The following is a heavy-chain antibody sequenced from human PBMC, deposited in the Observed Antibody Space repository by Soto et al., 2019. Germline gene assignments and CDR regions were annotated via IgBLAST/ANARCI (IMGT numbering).Heavy chain of an antibody. CDR3: ARDPGYGDYGQYYYYYGMDV. J-gene: IGHJ6*02. Sequence: PSQTLSLTCAISGDSVSSNSAAWNWIRQSPSRGLEWLGRTYYRSKWYNDYAVSVKSRITINPDTSKNQFSLQLNSVTPEDTAVYYCARDPGYGDYGQYYYYYGMDVWGQGATVTVS. V-gene: IGHV6-1*01. CDR2: TYYRSKWYN. CDR1: GDSVSSNSAA. D-gene: IGHD4-17*01.